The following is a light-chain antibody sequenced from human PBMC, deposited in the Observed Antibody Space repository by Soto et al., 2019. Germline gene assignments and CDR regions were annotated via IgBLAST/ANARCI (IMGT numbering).Light chain of an antibody. J-gene: IGKJ1*01. Sequence: DIQMTQSPSTLSASVGDRVTITCRASQSISTWLAWYQQKPGKAPKILIYKASTLQSGVPSRFSGSGSGTEFTHTISSLQPDDFATYYCQQYYNYYRTFGQGTKVEIK. V-gene: IGKV1-5*03. CDR3: QQYYNYYRT. CDR1: QSISTW. CDR2: KAS.